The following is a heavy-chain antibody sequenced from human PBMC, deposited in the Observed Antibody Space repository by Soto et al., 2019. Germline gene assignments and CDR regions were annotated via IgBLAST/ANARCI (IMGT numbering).Heavy chain of an antibody. D-gene: IGHD6-19*01. V-gene: IGHV3-11*06. CDR1: GFTFSDYY. CDR2: ISSSSSYT. Sequence: GGSLRLSCAASGFTFSDYYMSWIRQAPGRGLEWVSYISSSSSYTNYADSVKGRFTISRDNAKNSLYLQMNSLRAEDTAVYYCARAPEMAVVAFDIWGQGTMVTVSS. CDR3: ARAPEMAVVAFDI. J-gene: IGHJ3*02.